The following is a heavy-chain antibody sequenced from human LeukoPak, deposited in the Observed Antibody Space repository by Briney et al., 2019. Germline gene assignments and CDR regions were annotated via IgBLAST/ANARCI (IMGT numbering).Heavy chain of an antibody. CDR1: GGSVSSASYY. D-gene: IGHD2-21*02. Sequence: PSETLSPTCTVSGGSVSSASYYWSWIRQPPGKGLEWIGYIYYSGSTNYNPSLKSRVIISVDMSKNQFSLKLSSVTAADTAVYYCARGLSYFDHWGQGTLVTVSS. CDR2: IYYSGST. J-gene: IGHJ4*02. CDR3: ARGLSYFDH. V-gene: IGHV4-61*01.